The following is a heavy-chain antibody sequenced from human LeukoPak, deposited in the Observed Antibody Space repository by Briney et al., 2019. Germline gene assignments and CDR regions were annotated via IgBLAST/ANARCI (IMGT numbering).Heavy chain of an antibody. D-gene: IGHD5-12*01. J-gene: IGHJ3*02. CDR2: IWYDGSNK. V-gene: IGHV3-33*01. CDR3: ARDGYDGAFDI. CDR1: GFTFRSYG. Sequence: GGSLRLSXTASGFTFRSYGMHWVRQAPGKGLEWVAVIWYDGSNKYYADSVKGRFTISRDNSKNTLYLQMNSLRAEDTAVYYCARDGYDGAFDIWGQGTMVTVSS.